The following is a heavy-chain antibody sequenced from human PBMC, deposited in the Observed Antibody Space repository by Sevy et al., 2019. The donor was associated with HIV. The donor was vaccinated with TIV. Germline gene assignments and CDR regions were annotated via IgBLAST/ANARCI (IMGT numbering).Heavy chain of an antibody. Sequence: ASVKVSCKASGDTFTSYDISWVRQATGQGLEWMGWMNPNSGNTGYTQKFQGRVTMTRNTSISTAYMELRSLRSEDTAVYYCARRGYIGDWYQVDWGQGTLVTVSS. CDR1: GDTFTSYD. D-gene: IGHD5-12*01. CDR3: ARRGYIGDWYQVD. CDR2: MNPNSGNT. V-gene: IGHV1-8*01. J-gene: IGHJ4*02.